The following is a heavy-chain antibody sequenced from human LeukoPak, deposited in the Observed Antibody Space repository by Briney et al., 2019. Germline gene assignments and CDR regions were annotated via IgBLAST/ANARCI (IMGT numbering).Heavy chain of an antibody. J-gene: IGHJ4*02. V-gene: IGHV3-30*18. D-gene: IGHD4-17*01. CDR2: ISEEGRRK. Sequence: GGSLRLSCAASGFSFISYGMHWVRQAPGKGLEWVGVISEEGRRKDYADSVKGRFTICRDNSKDTLYLQMNSLRAEDTAVYCYAKRTSVYGYYVSYFDYWGQGTLVTVS. CDR3: AKRTSVYGYYVSYFDY. CDR1: GFSFISYG.